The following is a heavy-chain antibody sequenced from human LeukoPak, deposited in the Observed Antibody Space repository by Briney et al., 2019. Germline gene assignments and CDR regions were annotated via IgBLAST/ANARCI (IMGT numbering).Heavy chain of an antibody. V-gene: IGHV4-4*07. CDR2: IYTSGST. Sequence: PSETLSLTCTVSGGSISSYYWSWIRQPAGKGLQWIGRIYTSGSTNYNPSLKSRVTMSVDTSKNQFSLKLTSVTAADTAVYYCARAYYDTSGYPGWYFDLWGHGTLVTVSS. CDR3: ARAYYDTSGYPGWYFDL. CDR1: GGSISSYY. J-gene: IGHJ2*01. D-gene: IGHD3-22*01.